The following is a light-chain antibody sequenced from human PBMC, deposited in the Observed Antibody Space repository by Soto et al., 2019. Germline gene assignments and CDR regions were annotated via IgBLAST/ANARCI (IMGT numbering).Light chain of an antibody. J-gene: IGKJ1*01. Sequence: EIVMTQSPASLSVTPGARVALSCRARQSVSSTLAWYQQKPGQAPRLLIFGASTRATGIPGRFSGSGSGTEFTLTISSLQSEDFAIYYCQQYNNWPPDGTFGQGTKVDI. V-gene: IGKV3-15*01. CDR2: GAS. CDR3: QQYNNWPPDGT. CDR1: QSVSST.